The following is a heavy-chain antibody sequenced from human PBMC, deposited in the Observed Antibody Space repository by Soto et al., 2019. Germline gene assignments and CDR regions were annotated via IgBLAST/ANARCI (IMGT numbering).Heavy chain of an antibody. CDR3: ARYKAARLPDYFDY. CDR2: IYYSGST. V-gene: IGHV4-59*01. J-gene: IGHJ4*02. CDR1: GGSISSYY. Sequence: PDTLSLTCTASGGSISSYYWSWIRQPPGKGLEWIGYIYYSGSTNYNPSLKSRVTISVDTSKNQFSLKLSSVTAADTAIYYCARYKAARLPDYFDYWGQGTLVTVSS. D-gene: IGHD6-6*01.